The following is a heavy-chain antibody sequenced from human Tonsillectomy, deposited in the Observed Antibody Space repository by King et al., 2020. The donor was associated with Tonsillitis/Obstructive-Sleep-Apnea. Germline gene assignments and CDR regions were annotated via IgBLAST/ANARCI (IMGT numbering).Heavy chain of an antibody. CDR1: GFTFSSYS. CDR3: VKSLSQGLAPHDC. CDR2: INNDGGYT. D-gene: IGHD3-3*02. J-gene: IGHJ4*02. Sequence: VQLVESGGGLVQPGGSLRLSCSASGFTFSSYSMHWARQAPGKGLEYCSGINNDGGYTPYADSVKGRFSISRDNSKNTLYLQMNSLRVEDTALYYCVKSLSQGLAPHDCWGRGILVTVSP. V-gene: IGHV3-64D*06.